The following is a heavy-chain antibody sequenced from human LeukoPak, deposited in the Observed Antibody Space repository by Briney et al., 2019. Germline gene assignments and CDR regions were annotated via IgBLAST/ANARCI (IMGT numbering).Heavy chain of an antibody. CDR2: ISNSAYST. CDR1: GFTFTSYA. J-gene: IGHJ6*03. Sequence: GGSLRLSCAASGFTFTSYAMSWVRQAPGKGLEWVSAISNSAYSTYYADSVKGRFTISRDNSNNTLYLQMYSLRAEDTAVYYCAKDRGELPYYYYMDVWGKGTTVTVSS. V-gene: IGHV3-23*01. D-gene: IGHD1-26*01. CDR3: AKDRGELPYYYYMDV.